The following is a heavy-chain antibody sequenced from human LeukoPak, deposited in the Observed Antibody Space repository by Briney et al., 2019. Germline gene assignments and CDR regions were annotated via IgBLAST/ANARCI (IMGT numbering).Heavy chain of an antibody. CDR1: GFTFSRYS. V-gene: IGHV3-21*01. CDR3: ARDRESSSWFDY. D-gene: IGHD6-13*01. Sequence: GGSLRLSCAASGFTFSRYSMNWVRQAPGKGLEWVSSISSSSSYIYYADSVKGRFTISRDNAKNSLYLRMNSLRAEDTAVYYCARDRESSSWFDYWGQGTLVTVSS. J-gene: IGHJ4*02. CDR2: ISSSSSYI.